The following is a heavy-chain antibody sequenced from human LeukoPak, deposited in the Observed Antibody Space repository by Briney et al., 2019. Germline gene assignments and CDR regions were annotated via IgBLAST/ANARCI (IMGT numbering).Heavy chain of an antibody. CDR1: GFTFNTYN. Sequence: GGSLRLSCAASGFTFNTYNMNWARQAPGKGLEWVSSISSSSSSYIYYADSVKGRFTISRDNAKNSLYLQMTSLRAEDTAVYYCARDPQTGYSSGWYNNFDYWGQGTLVTVSS. CDR3: ARDPQTGYSSGWYNNFDY. V-gene: IGHV3-21*01. D-gene: IGHD6-19*01. CDR2: ISSSSSSYI. J-gene: IGHJ4*02.